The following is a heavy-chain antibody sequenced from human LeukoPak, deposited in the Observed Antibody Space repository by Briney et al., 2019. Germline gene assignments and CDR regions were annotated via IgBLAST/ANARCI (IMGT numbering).Heavy chain of an antibody. V-gene: IGHV4-39*07. CDR1: GGSISSSSYY. Sequence: SETLSLTCTVSGGSISSSSYYWGWIRQPPGKGLEWIGSIYYSGSTYYNPSLKSRVTISVDTSKNQFSLKLSSVTAADTAVYYCAREASGGGFDPWGQGTLVTVSS. J-gene: IGHJ5*02. D-gene: IGHD3-10*01. CDR2: IYYSGST. CDR3: AREASGGGFDP.